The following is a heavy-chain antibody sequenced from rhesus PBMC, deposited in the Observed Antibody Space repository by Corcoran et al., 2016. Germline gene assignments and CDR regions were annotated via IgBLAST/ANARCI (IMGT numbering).Heavy chain of an antibody. V-gene: IGHV3-8*01. CDR1: GFTFSSYY. CDR3: ALYGLDS. CDR2: INTGGGST. Sequence: EVQLVASGGGWVQPGGSLRLSCTVSGFTFSSYYMYWVRQAPGKGLEWVSAINTGGGSTWYTDSVNGRFTISKENAKNTLYLQMDSLRAEDTAVYYCALYGLDSWGQGVVVTVSS. J-gene: IGHJ6*01.